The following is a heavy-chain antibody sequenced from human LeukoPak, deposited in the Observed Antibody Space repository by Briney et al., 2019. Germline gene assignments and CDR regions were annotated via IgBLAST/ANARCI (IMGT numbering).Heavy chain of an antibody. CDR1: GGSISSSSYY. Sequence: SETLSLTRTVSGGSISSSSYYWGWIRQPPGKGLEWIGSIYYSGSTYYNPSLKSRVTISVDASKNQFSLKLSSVTAADTAVYYCARTGDIVVVPAAEDWGQGTLVTVSS. CDR3: ARTGDIVVVPAAED. D-gene: IGHD2-2*01. CDR2: IYYSGST. V-gene: IGHV4-39*01. J-gene: IGHJ4*02.